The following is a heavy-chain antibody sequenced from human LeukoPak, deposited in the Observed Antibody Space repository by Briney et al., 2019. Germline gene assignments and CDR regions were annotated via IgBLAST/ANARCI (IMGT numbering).Heavy chain of an antibody. V-gene: IGHV3-21*01. J-gene: IGHJ4*02. CDR2: ISSGSSYI. D-gene: IGHD6-19*01. CDR1: GFTFSNYY. Sequence: GGSLRLSCAASGFTFSNYYMNWVRQAPGKGLEWLSSISSGSSYIYYADSLKGRFTISRDNAKNSLYLQMNSLRAEDTAVYYCAPGVRGYNSALDYWGQGTLVTVSP. CDR3: APGVRGYNSALDY.